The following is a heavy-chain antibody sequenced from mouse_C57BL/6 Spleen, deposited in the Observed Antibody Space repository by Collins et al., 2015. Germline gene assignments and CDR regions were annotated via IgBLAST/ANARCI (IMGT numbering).Heavy chain of an antibody. Sequence: DVQLQESGPGLVKPSQSLSLTCTVTGYSITSDYAWNWIRQFPGNKLEWMGYISYSGSTSYNPSLKSRISITRDTSKNQFFLQLNSVTTEDTATYYCARRTIYGYDGGAWFAYWGQGTLVTVSA. CDR3: ARRTIYGYDGGAWFAY. CDR2: ISYSGST. CDR1: GYSITSDYA. V-gene: IGHV3-2*02. D-gene: IGHD2-2*01. J-gene: IGHJ3*01.